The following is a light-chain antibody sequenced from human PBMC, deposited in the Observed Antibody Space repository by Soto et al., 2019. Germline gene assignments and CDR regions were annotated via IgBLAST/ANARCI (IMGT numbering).Light chain of an antibody. CDR2: EVS. CDR1: SSDVGYYNF. CDR3: TSYTTKSTYV. Sequence: QSALTQPASVSGSPGQSITISCTGTSSDVGYYNFVSWYQQHPGKAPKLMIYEVSHRPSGVSNRFSASKSGSTASLTISGLQAEDEADYYCTSYTTKSTYVFGTGTKLTVL. V-gene: IGLV2-14*01. J-gene: IGLJ1*01.